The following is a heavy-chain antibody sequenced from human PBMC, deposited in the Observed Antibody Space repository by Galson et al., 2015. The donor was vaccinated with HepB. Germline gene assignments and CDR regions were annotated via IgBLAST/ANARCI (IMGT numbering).Heavy chain of an antibody. CDR3: AREKAGSGWSSLNYYYGMDV. CDR2: TYYRSKWYN. V-gene: IGHV6-1*01. CDR1: GDSVSSNSAA. J-gene: IGHJ6*02. D-gene: IGHD6-19*01. Sequence: CAISGDSVSSNSAAWNWIRQSPSRGLEWLGRTYYRSKWYNDYAVSVKSRITINPDTSKNQFSLQLNSVTPEDTAVYYCAREKAGSGWSSLNYYYGMDVWGQGTTVTVSS.